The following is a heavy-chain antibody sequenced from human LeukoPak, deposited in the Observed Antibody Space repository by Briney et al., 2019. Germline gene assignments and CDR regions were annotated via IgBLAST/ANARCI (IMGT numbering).Heavy chain of an antibody. CDR2: ISSSSRTI. CDR1: GFTFSNYG. CDR3: AGPGYYFDY. D-gene: IGHD1-1*01. Sequence: GGSLRLSCVASGFTFSNYGMNWVRQAPGKGLEWVSYISSSSRTIYYADSVKGRFTISRDNAKNSLYLQMNSLRDEDTAVYYCAGPGYYFDYWGQGTLVTVSS. V-gene: IGHV3-48*02. J-gene: IGHJ4*02.